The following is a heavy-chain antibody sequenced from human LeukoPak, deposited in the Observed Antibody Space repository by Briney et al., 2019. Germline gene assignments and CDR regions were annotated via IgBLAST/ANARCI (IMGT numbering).Heavy chain of an antibody. CDR1: GYDFINYG. Sequence: ASVKVSCKASGYDFINYGISWVRQAPGQGLEWMGWRSIYNGNTDYKLQGRVTMTTDTSTNTAYMEVRSLRSDDTAVYYCARGGPFPSGSSSREYYLDYWGQGTLVTVSS. J-gene: IGHJ4*02. D-gene: IGHD6-6*01. CDR2: RSIYNGNT. V-gene: IGHV1-18*01. CDR3: ARGGPFPSGSSSREYYLDY.